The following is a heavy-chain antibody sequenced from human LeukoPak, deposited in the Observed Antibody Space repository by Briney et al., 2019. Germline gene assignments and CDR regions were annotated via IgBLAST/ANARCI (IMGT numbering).Heavy chain of an antibody. J-gene: IGHJ6*03. D-gene: IGHD1-26*01. CDR1: GGTFSSYA. Sequence: GASVKVSCKASGGTFSSYAISWVRQAPGQGLEWMGGIIPIFGTANYAQKFQGRVTMTEDTSTDTAYMELSSLRSEDTAVYYCATGEVYYYYMDVWGKGTTVTVSS. CDR2: IIPIFGTA. CDR3: ATGEVYYYYMDV. V-gene: IGHV1-69*06.